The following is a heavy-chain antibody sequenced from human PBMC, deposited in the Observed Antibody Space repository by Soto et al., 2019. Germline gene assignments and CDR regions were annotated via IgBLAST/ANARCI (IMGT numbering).Heavy chain of an antibody. V-gene: IGHV3-33*01. CDR2: IWYDGSDK. D-gene: IGHD1-1*01. CDR1: GFTFSHYA. CDR3: VRDQKEGWNTWHELVFDG. Sequence: QVQLVESGGGVVQPGRCLRLSCAASGFTFSHYAMHWVRQAPGKGLEWVAVIWYDGSDKYYADSVKGRFTISRDTSKNTLSLQMNSLRADDTAVYYCVRDQKEGWNTWHELVFDGWGQGTMVTVSS. J-gene: IGHJ3*01.